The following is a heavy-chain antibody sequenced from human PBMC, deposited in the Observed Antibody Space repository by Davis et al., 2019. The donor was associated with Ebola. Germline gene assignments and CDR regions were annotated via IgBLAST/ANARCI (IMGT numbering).Heavy chain of an antibody. Sequence: SETLSLTCAVYGGSFSGYYWSWIRQPPGKGLEWIGEINHSGSTNYNPSLKSRVTISVDRSKNQFSLKLSSVTAADTAVYYCARKLGIVGAFDIWGQGTMVTVSS. CDR3: ARKLGIVGAFDI. J-gene: IGHJ3*02. D-gene: IGHD7-27*01. CDR1: GGSFSGYY. CDR2: INHSGST. V-gene: IGHV4-34*01.